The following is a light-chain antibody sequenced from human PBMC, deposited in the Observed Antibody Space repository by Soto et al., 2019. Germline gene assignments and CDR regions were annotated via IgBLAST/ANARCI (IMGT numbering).Light chain of an antibody. J-gene: IGKJ1*01. Sequence: DIQMTQSPSTLSASVGDRVTITCRASQSISKWLAWYQQKPGKAPNLLIYDASTLESGVPSRFSGSGSGTEFTLTLTGLQPDDFATYYCQQYNSYSPETFGQGTKVEI. V-gene: IGKV1-5*01. CDR3: QQYNSYSPET. CDR2: DAS. CDR1: QSISKW.